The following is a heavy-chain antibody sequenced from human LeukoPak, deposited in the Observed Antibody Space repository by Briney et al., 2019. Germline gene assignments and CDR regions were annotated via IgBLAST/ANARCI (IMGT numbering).Heavy chain of an antibody. CDR1: GYSISSGYY. CDR2: INHSGST. D-gene: IGHD3-22*01. J-gene: IGHJ4*02. Sequence: SETLSLTCAVSGYSISSGYYWSWIRQPPGKGLEWIGEINHSGSTTYNTSLKSRVTISVDTSQNQFSLKLSSVTAADTAVYYCARGKRGYYYDSSGYYPFGYWGQGTLVTVSS. V-gene: IGHV4-34*01. CDR3: ARGKRGYYYDSSGYYPFGY.